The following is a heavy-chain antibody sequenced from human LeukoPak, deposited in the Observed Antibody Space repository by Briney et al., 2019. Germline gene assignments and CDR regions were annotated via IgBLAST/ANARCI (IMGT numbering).Heavy chain of an antibody. CDR2: ISAYNGNT. D-gene: IGHD6-13*01. CDR1: GYTFTSYG. CDR3: ARDIAAAGFYDY. Sequence: ASVQVSCKASGYTFTSYGISWVRQAPGKGLEWMGWISAYNGNTHYAQKLQGRVTMTTDTSTSTAYMELRSLRSDDTAVYYCARDIAAAGFYDYWGQGTLVTVSS. J-gene: IGHJ4*02. V-gene: IGHV1-18*01.